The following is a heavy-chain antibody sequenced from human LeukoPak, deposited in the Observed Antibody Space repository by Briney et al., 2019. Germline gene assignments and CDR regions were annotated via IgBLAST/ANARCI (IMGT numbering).Heavy chain of an antibody. V-gene: IGHV4-38-2*02. CDR2: IYHSGST. D-gene: IGHD5-12*01. Sequence: SETLSLTCTVSGYSISSGYYWGWIRQPPGKGLEWIGSIYHSGSTYYNPSLKSRVTISVDTSKNQFSLKLSSVTAADTAVYYCARGHIVATIRGDWFDPWGQGTLVTVSS. CDR3: ARGHIVATIRGDWFDP. J-gene: IGHJ5*02. CDR1: GYSISSGYY.